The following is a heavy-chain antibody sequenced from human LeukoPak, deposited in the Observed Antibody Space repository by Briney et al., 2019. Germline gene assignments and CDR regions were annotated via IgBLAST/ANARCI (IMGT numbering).Heavy chain of an antibody. Sequence: PSETLSLTCTVSGYSISSGYYWGWIRQPPGKGLEWIGSIYHSGSTYYNPSLKSRVTISVDTSKNQFSLKLSSVTAADTAVYYCARVLTLTGTVYYYYYYMDVWGKGTTVTVSS. CDR1: GYSISSGYY. V-gene: IGHV4-38-2*02. D-gene: IGHD1-7*01. CDR3: ARVLTLTGTVYYYYYYMDV. CDR2: IYHSGST. J-gene: IGHJ6*03.